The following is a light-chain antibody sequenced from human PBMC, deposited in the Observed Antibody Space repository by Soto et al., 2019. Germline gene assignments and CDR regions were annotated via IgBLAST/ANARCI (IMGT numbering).Light chain of an antibody. V-gene: IGKV1D-13*01. CDR1: QGISRA. Sequence: AIQLTQSPSSLAASVGDRVTITCRASQGISRALSWYQQKPGNAPKLLIYTTSNLLSGVPSRFSASGSDTEFTLTVSSLQPEDFATYYCQQHYNYPLTFGGGTKWIS. CDR2: TTS. CDR3: QQHYNYPLT. J-gene: IGKJ4*01.